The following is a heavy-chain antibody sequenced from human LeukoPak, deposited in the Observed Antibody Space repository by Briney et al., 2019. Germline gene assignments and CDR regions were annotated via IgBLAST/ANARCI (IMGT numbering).Heavy chain of an antibody. V-gene: IGHV4-59*01. D-gene: IGHD3-22*01. CDR1: GGSISSYY. Sequence: SETLSLTCTVSGGSISSYYWSWIRQPPGKGLEGLGYIYYSGSATYNPSLKSRCTISVATSKNQFSLKLSSVTAADTAVYYCARDCYYDNPYCWFDPWGQGTLVTVSS. J-gene: IGHJ5*02. CDR2: IYYSGSA. CDR3: ARDCYYDNPYCWFDP.